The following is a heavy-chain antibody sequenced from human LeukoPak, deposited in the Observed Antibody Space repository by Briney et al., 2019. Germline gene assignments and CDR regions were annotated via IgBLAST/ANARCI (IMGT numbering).Heavy chain of an antibody. D-gene: IGHD4-23*01. CDR1: GGSFSGYY. V-gene: IGHV4-34*01. CDR3: ARDPEDFIGNVWFDP. Sequence: PSETLSLTCAVYGGSFSGYYWSWIRQPPGKGLEWIGEINHSGSTNYNPSLKSRVTISVDTSKNQFSLKLSSVTAADTAVYYCARDPEDFIGNVWFDPWGQGTLVTVSS. J-gene: IGHJ5*02. CDR2: INHSGST.